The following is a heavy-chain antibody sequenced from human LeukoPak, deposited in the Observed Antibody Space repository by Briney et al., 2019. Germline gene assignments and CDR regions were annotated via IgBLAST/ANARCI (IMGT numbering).Heavy chain of an antibody. CDR1: GYIFIDYE. CDR3: ARGRYMDV. Sequence: ASVKVSCKASGYIFIDYEIKWVRQATGQGLEWMGWMNPKSGDTGYEQKFQGRVTITRDSSISTVYMELSSLRSEDTALYYCARGRYMDVWGKGTTVTVSS. V-gene: IGHV1-8*03. CDR2: MNPKSGDT. J-gene: IGHJ6*03.